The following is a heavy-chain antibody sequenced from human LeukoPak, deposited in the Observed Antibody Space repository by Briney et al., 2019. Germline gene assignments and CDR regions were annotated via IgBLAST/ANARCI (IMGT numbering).Heavy chain of an antibody. J-gene: IGHJ3*02. CDR2: IYTSGST. V-gene: IGHV4-4*07. Sequence: PSETLSLTCTVSGDSISIYYWSWIRQPAGKGLVWIGRIYTSGSTNYNPPLKTRVSMSVDTSKNHFSLKLNSVTAADTAVYYCARGSYYYDSRGNRDAFDIWGQGTMVTVSS. CDR3: ARGSYYYDSRGNRDAFDI. CDR1: GDSISIYY. D-gene: IGHD3-22*01.